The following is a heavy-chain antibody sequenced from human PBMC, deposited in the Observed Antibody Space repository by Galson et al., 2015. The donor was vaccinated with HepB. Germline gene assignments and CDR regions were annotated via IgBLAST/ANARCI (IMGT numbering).Heavy chain of an antibody. CDR3: AHSLRNQGCSGGNCDDFDY. Sequence: PALALPTQTLTLPWTFSGFSGPTGGVGGGWLRQSPGAGREWLALIFWGDGKRHRSSLKSRLPITIATYNNQVVLTMCNMDPVDTATYYCAHSLRNQGCSGGNCDDFDYWGQGILVTVSS. CDR1: GFSGPTGGVG. J-gene: IGHJ4*02. V-gene: IGHV2-5*02. CDR2: IFWGDGK. D-gene: IGHD2-15*01.